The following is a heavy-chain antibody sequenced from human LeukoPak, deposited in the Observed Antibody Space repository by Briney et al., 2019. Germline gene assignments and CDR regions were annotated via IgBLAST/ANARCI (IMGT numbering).Heavy chain of an antibody. V-gene: IGHV1-18*01. Sequence: ASVKVSCKASGYTFTSYGISWVRQAPGQGLEWMGWISAYNGNTNYAQKLQGRVTMTRDTSISTAYMELSRLRSDDTAVYYCARDRVDGSLGYWGQGTLVTVSS. D-gene: IGHD1-26*01. J-gene: IGHJ4*02. CDR1: GYTFTSYG. CDR2: ISAYNGNT. CDR3: ARDRVDGSLGY.